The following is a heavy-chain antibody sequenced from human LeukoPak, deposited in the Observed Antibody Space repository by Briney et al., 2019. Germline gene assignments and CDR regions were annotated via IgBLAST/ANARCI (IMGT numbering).Heavy chain of an antibody. CDR2: IYYSGST. D-gene: IGHD3-10*01. V-gene: IGHV4-31*03. J-gene: IGHJ5*02. Sequence: NPSETLSLTCTVSGGSISSGGYYWSWIRQHPGKGLEWIGYIYYSGSTYYNPSLKSRVTISVDTSKNQFSLKLSSVTAADTAVYYCARAHGSGRRNWLDPWGQGTLVTVSS. CDR1: GGSISSGGYY. CDR3: ARAHGSGRRNWLDP.